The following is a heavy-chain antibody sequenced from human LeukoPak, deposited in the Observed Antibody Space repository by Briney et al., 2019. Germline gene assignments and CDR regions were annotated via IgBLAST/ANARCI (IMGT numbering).Heavy chain of an antibody. CDR2: ISSSSSYI. J-gene: IGHJ4*02. V-gene: IGHV3-21*04. CDR1: GFTFSSYS. D-gene: IGHD1-26*01. CDR3: AKIQWEFIGYFDY. Sequence: PGGSLRLSCAASGFTFSSYSMNWVRQAPGKGLEWVSSISSSSSYIYYADSVKGRFTISRDNSKNTLYLQMNSLRAEDTAVYYCAKIQWEFIGYFDYWGQGTLVTVSS.